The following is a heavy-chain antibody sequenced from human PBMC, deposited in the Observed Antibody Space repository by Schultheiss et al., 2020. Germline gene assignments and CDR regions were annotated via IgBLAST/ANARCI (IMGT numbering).Heavy chain of an antibody. CDR1: GGTFSSYA. J-gene: IGHJ5*02. CDR3: ARGIAAADNWFDP. D-gene: IGHD6-13*01. CDR2: IIPIFGTA. Sequence: SVKVSCKASGGTFSSYAISWVRQAPGQGLEWMGGIIPIFGTANYAQKFQGRVTITADESTSTAYMELSSLRSEDTAVYYCARGIAAADNWFDPWGQGTLVTVSS. V-gene: IGHV1-69*13.